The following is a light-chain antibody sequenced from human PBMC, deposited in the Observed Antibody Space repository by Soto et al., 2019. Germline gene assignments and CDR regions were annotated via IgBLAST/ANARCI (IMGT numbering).Light chain of an antibody. V-gene: IGLV2-14*03. Sequence: QSAPTQPASVSGSPGQSITISCSGTSSDIKSQNYVSWYQQHPGEGPQLIIYDVAKRPPGVSNRFSGSKSGDTASLVISGLQAEDEAEYYCTSYTGTTPHYVFGTGTKLTVL. J-gene: IGLJ1*01. CDR2: DVA. CDR1: SSDIKSQNY. CDR3: TSYTGTTPHYV.